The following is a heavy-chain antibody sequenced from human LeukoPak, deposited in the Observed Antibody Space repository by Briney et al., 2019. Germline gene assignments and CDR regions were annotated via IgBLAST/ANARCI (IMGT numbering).Heavy chain of an antibody. J-gene: IGHJ4*02. CDR2: ISDTSVHI. D-gene: IGHD2-21*02. Sequence: PGGSQRLSCAPSGCTFSSHVMIWARQAPGKGLEWVSCISDTSVHIYYVDSVKGRFTISRDNAKDSLYLRMDSLRVEETAVYYCGRAASCGGDCYRHIDFWGQGTLVTVSS. V-gene: IGHV3-21*01. CDR3: GRAASCGGDCYRHIDF. CDR1: GCTFSSHV.